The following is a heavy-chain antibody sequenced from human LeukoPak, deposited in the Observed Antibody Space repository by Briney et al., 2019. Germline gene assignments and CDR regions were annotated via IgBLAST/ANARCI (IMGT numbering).Heavy chain of an antibody. V-gene: IGHV4-59*01. J-gene: IGHJ4*02. D-gene: IGHD1-7*01. CDR2: IYYSGST. Sequence: SETLSLTCTVSGGSISSYYWSWIRQPPGKGLEWIGYIYYSGSTNYNPSLKSRVTISVDTSKNQFSLKLSSVTAADTAVYYCARAGFNWNYVGWFDCWGQGTLVTVSS. CDR1: GGSISSYY. CDR3: ARAGFNWNYVGWFDC.